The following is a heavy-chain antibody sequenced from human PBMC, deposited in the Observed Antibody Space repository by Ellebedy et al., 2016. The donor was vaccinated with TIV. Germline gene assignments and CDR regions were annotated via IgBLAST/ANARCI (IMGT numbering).Heavy chain of an antibody. CDR3: AVPGINY. Sequence: GESLKISCVVSGFTFSNYWMTWVRQAPGKGLEWVANIKQDGSEKYYLDSGKGRFTISRDNAKNSMFLQTNSLRAEDTAVYYCAVPGINYWGQGTLVTVSS. V-gene: IGHV3-7*01. D-gene: IGHD5-24*01. CDR2: IKQDGSEK. CDR1: GFTFSNYW. J-gene: IGHJ4*02.